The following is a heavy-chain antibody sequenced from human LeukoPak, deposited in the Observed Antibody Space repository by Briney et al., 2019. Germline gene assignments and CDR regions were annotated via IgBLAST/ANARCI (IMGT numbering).Heavy chain of an antibody. CDR2: ISYDGRNK. V-gene: IGHV3-30*19. D-gene: IGHD3-3*01. CDR3: ARELRPAARQYNMDV. CDR1: GFTFSSYG. J-gene: IGHJ6*03. Sequence: GGSLRLSCAAAGFTFSSYGMHWVRQAPGKGLERVAVISYDGRNKYYADSVKGRFTISRDNSKNTLYLQMNSLRVEDTAVYYCARELRPAARQYNMDVWGKGTTVTVS.